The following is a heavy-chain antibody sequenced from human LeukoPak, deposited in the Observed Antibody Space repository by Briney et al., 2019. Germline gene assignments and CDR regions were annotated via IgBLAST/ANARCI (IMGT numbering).Heavy chain of an antibody. V-gene: IGHV3-30*04. CDR2: ISYDGSNK. Sequence: PGGPLRLSCAASGFTFSSYAMHWVRQAPGKGLEWVAVISYDGSNKYYADSVKGRFTISRDNSKNTLYLQMNSLRAEDTAVYYCAREFVATIYRTYYGMDVWGQGTTVTVSS. J-gene: IGHJ6*02. CDR1: GFTFSSYA. D-gene: IGHD5-12*01. CDR3: AREFVATIYRTYYGMDV.